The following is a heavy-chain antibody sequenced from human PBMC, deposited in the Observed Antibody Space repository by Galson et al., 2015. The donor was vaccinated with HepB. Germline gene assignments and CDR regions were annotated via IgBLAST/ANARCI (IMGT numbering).Heavy chain of an antibody. J-gene: IGHJ4*02. CDR1: GFTFSSYG. V-gene: IGHV3-30*18. CDR2: ISYDGSNK. Sequence: SLRLSCAASGFTFSSYGMHWVRQAPGKGLEWVAVISYDGSNKYYADSVKGRFTISRDNSKNTLYLQMNSLRAEDTAVYYCAKEEQSVYCGGDCYNFDYWGQGTLVTVSS. D-gene: IGHD2-21*01. CDR3: AKEEQSVYCGGDCYNFDY.